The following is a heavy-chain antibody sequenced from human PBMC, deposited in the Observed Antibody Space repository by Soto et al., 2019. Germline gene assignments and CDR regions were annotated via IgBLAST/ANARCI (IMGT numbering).Heavy chain of an antibody. CDR3: ARANYYDSSGSNNWFDP. D-gene: IGHD3-22*01. V-gene: IGHV4-30-2*01. CDR1: GGSISSGGYS. Sequence: SETLSLTCAVSGGSISSGGYSWSWIRQPPGKGLEWIGYIYHSGSTYYNPSLKSRVTISVDRSKNQFSLKLSSVTAADTAVYYCARANYYDSSGSNNWFDPWGQGTLVTVSS. J-gene: IGHJ5*02. CDR2: IYHSGST.